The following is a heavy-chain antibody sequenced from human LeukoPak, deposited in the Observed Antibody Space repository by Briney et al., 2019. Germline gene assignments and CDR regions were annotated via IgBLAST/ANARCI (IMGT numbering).Heavy chain of an antibody. CDR3: AKMGDGDDYSDSSGYYGDY. CDR1: GGSLSGYY. V-gene: IGHV4-34*01. J-gene: IGHJ4*02. Sequence: SETLSLTCAIYGGSLSGYYWSWIRQPPGKGLEWIGEINHSGSTNYNPSLKSRVTISVDTSKNQFFLKLNSVTAADTAVYYCAKMGDGDDYSDSSGYYGDYWGQGTLVTVSS. D-gene: IGHD3-22*01. CDR2: INHSGST.